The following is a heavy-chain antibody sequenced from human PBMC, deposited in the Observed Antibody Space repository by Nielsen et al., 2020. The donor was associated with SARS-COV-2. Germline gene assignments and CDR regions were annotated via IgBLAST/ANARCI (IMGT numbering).Heavy chain of an antibody. J-gene: IGHJ4*02. Sequence: SETLSLTGTVSGGSISSGGYYWSWIRQHPGKGLEWIGYIYYSGSTYYNPSLKSRVTISVDTSKNQFSLKLSSVTAADTAVYYCAREVSTSCYYDYWGQGTLVTVSS. D-gene: IGHD2-2*01. CDR3: AREVSTSCYYDY. CDR1: GGSISSGGYY. CDR2: IYYSGST. V-gene: IGHV4-31*03.